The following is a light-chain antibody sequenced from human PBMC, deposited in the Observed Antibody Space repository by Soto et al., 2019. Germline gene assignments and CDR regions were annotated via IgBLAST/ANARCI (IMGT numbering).Light chain of an antibody. CDR3: QQHNSSPWT. J-gene: IGKJ1*01. CDR2: DVS. Sequence: DIQMTPSPSTLSASAVDRATITCRASQSIGDWLAWYQQKPGKAPKLLIFDVSSLESGVPSRFSGSGSGTEFTLTISSLQPDDFATDDCQQHNSSPWTFGQGTKVDIK. CDR1: QSIGDW. V-gene: IGKV1-5*01.